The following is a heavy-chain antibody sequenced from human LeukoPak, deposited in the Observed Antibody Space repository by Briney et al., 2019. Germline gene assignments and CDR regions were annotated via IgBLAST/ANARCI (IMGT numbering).Heavy chain of an antibody. D-gene: IGHD4-17*01. Sequence: GGSLRLSCAASGFTFSSNAMGWVRQAPGKGLEWVSAISRSSTNTYYADSVKGRFTISRDNSKNTLYLQMNSLRAEDTALYYCAKDDGDSAKGYYFDYWGQGTLVTVSS. CDR1: GFTFSSNA. CDR2: ISRSSTNT. V-gene: IGHV3-23*01. CDR3: AKDDGDSAKGYYFDY. J-gene: IGHJ4*02.